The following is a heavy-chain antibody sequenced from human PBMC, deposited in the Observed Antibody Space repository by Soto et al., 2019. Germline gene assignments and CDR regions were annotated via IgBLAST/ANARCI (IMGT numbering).Heavy chain of an antibody. Sequence: SETLSLTCTVSGGSISSGDYYWSWIRQPPGKGLEWIGYIYYSGSTYYNPSLKSRVTISVDTSKNQFSLKLSSVTATDTAVYYCARVGWYDILTGPVDFWGQGTTVTVSS. CDR3: ARVGWYDILTGPVDF. D-gene: IGHD3-9*01. CDR2: IYYSGST. J-gene: IGHJ6*02. CDR1: GGSISSGDYY. V-gene: IGHV4-30-4*01.